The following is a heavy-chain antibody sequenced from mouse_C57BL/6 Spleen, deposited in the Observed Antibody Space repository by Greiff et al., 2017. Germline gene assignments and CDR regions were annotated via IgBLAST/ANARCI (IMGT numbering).Heavy chain of an antibody. Sequence: QVQLQQPGAELVKPGASVKMSCKASGYTFTSYWITWVKQRPGQGLEWIGDIYPGSGSTNYNEKFKGKATLTVDTSSSTAYMQLSSLTSEDSAVYYCARRDYDADYYAMDYWGQGTSVTVSS. CDR3: ARRDYDADYYAMDY. CDR1: GYTFTSYW. CDR2: IYPGSGST. D-gene: IGHD2-4*01. J-gene: IGHJ4*01. V-gene: IGHV1-55*01.